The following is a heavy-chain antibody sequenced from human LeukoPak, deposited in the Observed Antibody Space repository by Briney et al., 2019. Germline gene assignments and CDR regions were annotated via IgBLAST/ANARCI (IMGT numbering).Heavy chain of an antibody. CDR3: ARGLYNWNDVPYY. Sequence: PGGPLRLSCAASGFTFSSYSMNWVRQAPGKGLEWVSYISSSSTTIYYADSVEGRFTISRDNAKNSLYLQMNSLRDEDTDVYYCARGLYNWNDVPYYWGQGTLVTVSS. J-gene: IGHJ4*02. CDR2: ISSSSTTI. CDR1: GFTFSSYS. V-gene: IGHV3-48*02. D-gene: IGHD1-20*01.